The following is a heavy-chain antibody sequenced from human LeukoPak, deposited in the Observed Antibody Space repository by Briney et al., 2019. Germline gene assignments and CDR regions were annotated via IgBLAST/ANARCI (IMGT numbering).Heavy chain of an antibody. D-gene: IGHD3-22*01. V-gene: IGHV1-24*01. Sequence: ASVKVSCKVSGYTFTELSMHWVRQAPGKGLEWMGGFDPEDGETIYAQKFQGRVTMTEDTSTDTAYMELSSLRSEDTAVYYCATPRDYYVYFDYWGQGTLVTVSS. J-gene: IGHJ4*02. CDR3: ATPRDYYVYFDY. CDR2: FDPEDGET. CDR1: GYTFTELS.